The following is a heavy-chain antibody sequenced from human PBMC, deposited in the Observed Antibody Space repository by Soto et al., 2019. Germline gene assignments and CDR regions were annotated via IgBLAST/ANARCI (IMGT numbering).Heavy chain of an antibody. J-gene: IGHJ4*02. Sequence: QVQLVQSGAEVKKPGASVKVSCKASGYTFTSYAMHWVRQAPGQRLEWMGWINAGNGNTKYSQKFQGRVTITRDTSASTAYMELSSLRSEDTAVYYCARAVWGYGDYYFDYWGQGTLVTVSS. D-gene: IGHD4-17*01. CDR3: ARAVWGYGDYYFDY. CDR2: INAGNGNT. CDR1: GYTFTSYA. V-gene: IGHV1-3*01.